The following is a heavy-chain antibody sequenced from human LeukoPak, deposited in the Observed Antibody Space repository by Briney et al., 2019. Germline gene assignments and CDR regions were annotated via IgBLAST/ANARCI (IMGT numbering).Heavy chain of an antibody. J-gene: IGHJ4*02. CDR2: IRYDRSDK. D-gene: IGHD3-9*01. Sequence: PGGSLRLSCAASGFTFSSYGMHWVRQAPGKGLEWVAFIRYDRSDKYYTDSVKGRFTISRDNSKNTLYLQMNSLRAEDTAIYYCAKLQLYYDILTGPLVDYWGQGTLVTVSS. V-gene: IGHV3-30*02. CDR3: AKLQLYYDILTGPLVDY. CDR1: GFTFSSYG.